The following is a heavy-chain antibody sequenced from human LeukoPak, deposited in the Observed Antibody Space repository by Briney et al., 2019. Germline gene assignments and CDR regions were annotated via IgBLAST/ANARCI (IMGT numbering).Heavy chain of an antibody. J-gene: IGHJ4*02. Sequence: PGGSLRLSCAASGFTFNNYAMSWVRQAPGKGLEWVAGIGGSGGRTYYADSVKGRVTISRDTSKRMLNLQMNSLRAEDTALYYCAKDYSSGDYGHQSFDYWGQGTLVSVSS. CDR3: AKDYSSGDYGHQSFDY. CDR2: IGGSGGRT. CDR1: GFTFNNYA. D-gene: IGHD3-22*01. V-gene: IGHV3-23*01.